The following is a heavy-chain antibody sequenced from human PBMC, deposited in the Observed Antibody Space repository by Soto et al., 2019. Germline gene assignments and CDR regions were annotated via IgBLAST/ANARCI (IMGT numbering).Heavy chain of an antibody. CDR3: ARDRQPYYDFWSGPNWFDR. V-gene: IGHV1-69*01. CDR2: GIPIFGTA. CDR1: GGPFSSYA. J-gene: IGHJ5*02. Sequence: QVQLVQSGAEVKKPGSSVKVSCKASGGPFSSYAISWVRQAPGQGLEWMGGGIPIFGTAKYAQKFQGRVTIPADESTSTAYMELSSLRDEDTAVYYCARDRQPYYDFWSGPNWFDRWGQGTLVTVS. D-gene: IGHD3-3*01.